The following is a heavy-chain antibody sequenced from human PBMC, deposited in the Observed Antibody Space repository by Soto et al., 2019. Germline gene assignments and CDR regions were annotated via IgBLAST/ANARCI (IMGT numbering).Heavy chain of an antibody. V-gene: IGHV4-4*02. D-gene: IGHD6-19*01. CDR2: IYHSGST. CDR3: GRYSSGSRSEYYFDY. CDR1: GGSISSSNW. Sequence: QVQLQESGPGLVKPSGTLSLTCAVSGGSISSSNWWSWVRQPPGKGLEWIGEIYHSGSTNYNPSLEGRVNIXXAXAXXQFSLKLSSVTAADTAVYYCGRYSSGSRSEYYFDYWGQGTLVTVSS. J-gene: IGHJ4*02.